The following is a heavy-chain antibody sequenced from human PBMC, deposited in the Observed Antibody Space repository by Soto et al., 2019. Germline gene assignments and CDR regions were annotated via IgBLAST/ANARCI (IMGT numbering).Heavy chain of an antibody. CDR2: INPSGGST. J-gene: IGHJ6*02. D-gene: IGHD4-17*01. V-gene: IGHV1-46*01. Sequence: GQGLEWMGIINPSGGSTSYAQKFQGRVTMTRDTSTSTIYMTLHSLGSEDTAVYYCAREHYGDYSGRTEYYIYYYGMDVGVLGNTVSVSS. CDR3: AREHYGDYSGRTEYYIYYYGMDV.